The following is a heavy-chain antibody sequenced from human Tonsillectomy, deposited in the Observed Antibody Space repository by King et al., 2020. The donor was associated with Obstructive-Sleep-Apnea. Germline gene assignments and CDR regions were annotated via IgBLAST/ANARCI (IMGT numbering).Heavy chain of an antibody. CDR3: ARERSGYFDY. D-gene: IGHD2-15*01. CDR1: GFTFSYYT. CDR2: ISSDGSKK. V-gene: IGHV3-30*04. Sequence: QLVQSGGGVVQPGRSLILSCEASGFTFSYYTIHWVRQAPGKGLEWEAAISSDGSKKYYVDSVKGRFTISRYNSENTLYLQMHSLRTEDTAVYYCARERSGYFDYWGQGTLVTVSS. J-gene: IGHJ4*02.